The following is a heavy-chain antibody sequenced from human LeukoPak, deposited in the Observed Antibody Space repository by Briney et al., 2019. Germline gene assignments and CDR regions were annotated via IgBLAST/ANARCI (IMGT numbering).Heavy chain of an antibody. D-gene: IGHD3-10*01. CDR2: IYYSGST. J-gene: IGHJ5*02. CDR3: ARHGSYYGSGEGGFDP. Sequence: SETLSLTCTVSGGSISSYYWSWIRQPPGKGLEWIGAIYYSGSTNYNPSLKSRVIISVDTSKNQFSLKLSSVTAADTAVYYCARHGSYYGSGEGGFDPWGQGTLVPVSS. CDR1: GGSISSYY. V-gene: IGHV4-59*08.